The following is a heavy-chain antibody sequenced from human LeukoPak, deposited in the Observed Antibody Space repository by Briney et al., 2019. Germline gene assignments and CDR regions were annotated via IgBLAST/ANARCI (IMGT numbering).Heavy chain of an antibody. CDR2: IWYDGSNK. J-gene: IGHJ4*02. V-gene: IGHV3-33*06. Sequence: PGGSLRLSCAASGFTFSSYGMHWVRQAPGKGLERVAVIWYDGSNKYYADSVKGRFTISRDNSKNTLYLQMNSLRAEDTAVYYCAKASPSPGYNLDYWGQGTLVTVSS. D-gene: IGHD3-9*01. CDR1: GFTFSSYG. CDR3: AKASPSPGYNLDY.